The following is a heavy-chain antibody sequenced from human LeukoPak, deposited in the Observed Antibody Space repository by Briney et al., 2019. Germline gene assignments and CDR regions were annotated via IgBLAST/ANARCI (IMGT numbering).Heavy chain of an antibody. CDR1: GGSISSYY. V-gene: IGHV4-34*01. J-gene: IGHJ4*02. CDR2: INHSGST. Sequence: SETLSLTCTVSGGSISSYYWSWIRQPPGKGLEWIGEINHSGSTNYNPSLKSRVTISVDTSKNQFSLKLSSVTAADTAVYYCAIAVAGPFDYWGQGTLVTVSS. CDR3: AIAVAGPFDY. D-gene: IGHD6-19*01.